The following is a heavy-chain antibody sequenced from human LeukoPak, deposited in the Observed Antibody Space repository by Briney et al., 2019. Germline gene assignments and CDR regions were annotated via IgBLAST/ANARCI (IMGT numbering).Heavy chain of an antibody. V-gene: IGHV3-74*01. CDR2: INSDGSST. Sequence: GGSLRLSCAASGFTFSSYWMHWVRHAPGKGLVWVSRINSDGSSTNYADSVKGRFTISRDNAKNTLYLQMNSLRAEDTAVYYCARDRWLPNQYYFYYWGQGTLVTVSS. J-gene: IGHJ4*02. CDR1: GFTFSSYW. D-gene: IGHD5-12*01. CDR3: ARDRWLPNQYYFYY.